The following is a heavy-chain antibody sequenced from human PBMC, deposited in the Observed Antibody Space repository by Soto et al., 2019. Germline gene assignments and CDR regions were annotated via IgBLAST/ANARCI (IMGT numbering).Heavy chain of an antibody. CDR1: GFTFSSYA. D-gene: IGHD3-10*01. Sequence: EVQLLESGGGLVQPGGSLRLSCAASGFTFSSYAMSWVRQARGKGLEWVSAISGSGGSTYYADSVKGRFTISRDNSKNTLYLQMTSLRAEDTAVYYCAKGASGYYYYGMDVWGQGTTVTVSS. J-gene: IGHJ6*02. CDR2: ISGSGGST. V-gene: IGHV3-23*01. CDR3: AKGASGYYYYGMDV.